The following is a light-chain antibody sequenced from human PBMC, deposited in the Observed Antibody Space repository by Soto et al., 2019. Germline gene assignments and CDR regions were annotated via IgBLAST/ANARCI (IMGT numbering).Light chain of an antibody. CDR3: QQSYSTPIT. V-gene: IGKV1-39*01. Sequence: SQMTQSPSSLSASVGDRVIITCRASQSISSYLNWYQQKPGKIPKLLIYVASSLQSGVPSRFSGSGSGTDFTLTISSLQPEDFATYYCQQSYSTPITFGQGTRLEIK. J-gene: IGKJ5*01. CDR2: VAS. CDR1: QSISSY.